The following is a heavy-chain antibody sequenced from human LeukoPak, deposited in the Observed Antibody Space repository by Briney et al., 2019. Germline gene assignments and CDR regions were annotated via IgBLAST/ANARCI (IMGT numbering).Heavy chain of an antibody. J-gene: IGHJ4*02. Sequence: PGGSLRLSCAASGFTFSSYTMHWVRQAPGKGLEWVAVISYDGSNRYYADSVKGRFTISRDNSKNTLFLQMNSLRAEDTAVYYCARDLSGKIVVTAPCGAFDYWGQGTLVTVSS. CDR2: ISYDGSNR. CDR3: ARDLSGKIVVTAPCGAFDY. D-gene: IGHD2-21*02. V-gene: IGHV3-30*04. CDR1: GFTFSSYT.